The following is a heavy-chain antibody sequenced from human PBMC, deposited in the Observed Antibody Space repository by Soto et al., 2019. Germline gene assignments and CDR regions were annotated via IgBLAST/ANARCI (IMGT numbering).Heavy chain of an antibody. CDR3: ARESRFGELFGGGYYFDY. V-gene: IGHV4-31*03. D-gene: IGHD3-10*02. Sequence: QVQLQESGPGLVKPSQTLSLTCTVSGGSISSGGYYWSWIRQHPGKGLEWIGYIYYSGSTYYNPSLKGRVTISVDTSKNQFSLKLSSVTAADTAVYYCARESRFGELFGGGYYFDYWGQGTLVTVSS. CDR2: IYYSGST. J-gene: IGHJ4*02. CDR1: GGSISSGGYY.